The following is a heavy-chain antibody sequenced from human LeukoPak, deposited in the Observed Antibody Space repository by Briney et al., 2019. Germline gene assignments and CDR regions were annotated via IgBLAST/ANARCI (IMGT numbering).Heavy chain of an antibody. Sequence: PSETLSLTCTVSGGFISGYYWSWIRQPPGKGLEWIGYIYNSGSTNYNPSLKSRVTISVDTSKNQFSLNLNSVTAADTAVYYCAREPTPNWFDRWGQGTLVTVSS. D-gene: IGHD4-23*01. V-gene: IGHV4-59*01. CDR1: GGFISGYY. J-gene: IGHJ5*02. CDR3: AREPTPNWFDR. CDR2: IYNSGST.